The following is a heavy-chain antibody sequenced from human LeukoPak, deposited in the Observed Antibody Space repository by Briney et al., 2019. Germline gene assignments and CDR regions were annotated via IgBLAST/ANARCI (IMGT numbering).Heavy chain of an antibody. V-gene: IGHV1-69*04. CDR1: GYTFTSYA. D-gene: IGHD6-13*01. CDR3: ARGNGQQLDVLFDY. Sequence: ASVKVSCKASGYTFTSYAISWVRQAPGQGLEWMGRIIPILGIANYAQKFQGRVTNTADKSTSTAYMELSSLRSEDTAVYYCARGNGQQLDVLFDYWGQGTLVTVSS. J-gene: IGHJ4*02. CDR2: IIPILGIA.